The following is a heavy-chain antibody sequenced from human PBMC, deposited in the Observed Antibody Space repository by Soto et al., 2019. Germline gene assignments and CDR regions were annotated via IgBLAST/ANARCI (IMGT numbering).Heavy chain of an antibody. CDR2: IYWDDDK. Sequence: QITLKESGPTLVKPTQTLTLTCTFSGFSLSTSGVGVGWIRQPPGKALEWLALIYWDDDKRYSPSLKSRLTITKDTSNTQVVLTMTNMDPVDTATYYCAHRLSRQYCSGGSCYSNWYFDLWGRGTLVTVSS. CDR1: GFSLSTSGVG. J-gene: IGHJ2*01. V-gene: IGHV2-5*02. D-gene: IGHD2-15*01. CDR3: AHRLSRQYCSGGSCYSNWYFDL.